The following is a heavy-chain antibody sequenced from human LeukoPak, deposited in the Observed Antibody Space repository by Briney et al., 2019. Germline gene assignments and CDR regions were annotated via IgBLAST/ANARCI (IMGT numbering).Heavy chain of an antibody. Sequence: ASVKVSCKASGYTLTGYHMHWVRQAPGQGLEWMGWIDPNSGGTDYAQKFQGRVTMTRDTSSSTAYMELSRLRSDDTAVYYCARRTTGMVMDYWGQGTLVTVSS. CDR2: IDPNSGGT. J-gene: IGHJ4*02. CDR3: ARRTTGMVMDY. D-gene: IGHD2-21*01. CDR1: GYTLTGYH. V-gene: IGHV1-2*02.